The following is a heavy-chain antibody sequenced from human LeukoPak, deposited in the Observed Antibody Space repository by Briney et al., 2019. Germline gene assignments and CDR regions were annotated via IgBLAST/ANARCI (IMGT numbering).Heavy chain of an antibody. J-gene: IGHJ4*02. CDR2: IYYSGGT. V-gene: IGHV4-39*01. D-gene: IGHD1-26*01. Sequence: SETLSLTCAVYGGSFSGYYWGWIRQPPGKGLEWIGSIYYSGGTYYNPSLKSRVTISVDTSKNQFSLRLSSVTAADTAVYYCARHQYGGSYSDFFDYWGQGTLVTVSS. CDR3: ARHQYGGSYSDFFDY. CDR1: GGSFSGYY.